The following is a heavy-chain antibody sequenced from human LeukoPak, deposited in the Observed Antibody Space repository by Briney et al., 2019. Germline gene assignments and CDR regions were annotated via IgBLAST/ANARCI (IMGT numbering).Heavy chain of an antibody. CDR1: GYTFTGYY. CDR2: INPNSGGT. Sequence: ASVKVSCKASGYTFTGYYMHWVRQAPGQGLEWMGRINPNSGGTNYAQKFQGRVTMPRDTSISTAYMELSRLRSDDTAVYYCARDLKQQLPTVDYWGQGTLVTVSS. CDR3: ARDLKQQLPTVDY. D-gene: IGHD6-13*01. V-gene: IGHV1-2*06. J-gene: IGHJ4*02.